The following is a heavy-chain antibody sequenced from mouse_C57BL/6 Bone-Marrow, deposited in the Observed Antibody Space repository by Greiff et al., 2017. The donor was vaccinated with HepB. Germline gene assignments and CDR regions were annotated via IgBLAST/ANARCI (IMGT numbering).Heavy chain of an antibody. CDR1: GFTFSDYY. Sequence: EVHLVESGGGLVQPGGSLKLSCAASGFTFSDYYMYWVRQTPEKRLEWVAYISNGGGSTYYPDTVKGRFTISRDNAKNTLYLQMSRLKSEDTAMYYCARRGWSSWFAYWGQGTLVTVSA. D-gene: IGHD2-3*01. V-gene: IGHV5-12*01. CDR3: ARRGWSSWFAY. CDR2: ISNGGGST. J-gene: IGHJ3*01.